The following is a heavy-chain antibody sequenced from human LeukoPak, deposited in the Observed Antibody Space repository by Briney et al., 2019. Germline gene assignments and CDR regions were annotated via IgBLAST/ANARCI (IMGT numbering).Heavy chain of an antibody. D-gene: IGHD6-19*01. CDR1: GGTFSSYA. V-gene: IGHV1-69*04. J-gene: IGHJ4*02. CDR2: IIPILGIA. Sequence: SVKVSCKASGGTFSSYAISWVRQAPGQGLEWMGRIIPILGIANYAQKFQGRVTITADKSTSTAYMELSSLRSEDTAVYYCAREVIAVADPYFDYWGQGALVTVSS. CDR3: AREVIAVADPYFDY.